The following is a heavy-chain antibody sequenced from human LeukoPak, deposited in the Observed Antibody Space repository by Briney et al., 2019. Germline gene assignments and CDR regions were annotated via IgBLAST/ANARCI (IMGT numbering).Heavy chain of an antibody. CDR2: INPNSGGT. D-gene: IGHD3-22*01. J-gene: IGHJ4*02. Sequence: ASVKVSCKASGYTFTRYYMHWVRQAPGQGLEWMGWINPNSGGTNYAQKFQGRVTMTRDTSISTAYMELSRLRSDDTAVYYCARDRYDSSGYSDYWGQGTLVTVSS. V-gene: IGHV1-2*02. CDR1: GYTFTRYY. CDR3: ARDRYDSSGYSDY.